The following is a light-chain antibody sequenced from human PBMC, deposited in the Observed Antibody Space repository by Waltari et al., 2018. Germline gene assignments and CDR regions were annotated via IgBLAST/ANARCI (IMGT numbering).Light chain of an antibody. V-gene: IGKV1-9*01. J-gene: IGKJ3*01. CDR1: QGISNY. CDR3: QHLNNYPFT. CDR2: AAS. Sequence: DVQLTQSPSFLSTSVGDRITITCRASQGISNYLAWYQQKPGKAPKLLIYAASTLQSGVPSRFSGSGSGTEFTLTISSLQPEDFATYYCQHLNNYPFTFGPGTKVDIK.